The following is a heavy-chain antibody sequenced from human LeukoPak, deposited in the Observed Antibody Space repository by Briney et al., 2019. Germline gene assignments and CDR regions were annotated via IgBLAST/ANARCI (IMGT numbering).Heavy chain of an antibody. D-gene: IGHD3-9*01. Sequence: ASVKVSCKASGYTFTSYAMNWVRQAPGQGLEWMGWINTNTGNPTYAQGFTGRVVFSLDTSVSTAYLQISSLKAEDTAVYYSARATYYDILTGYSVLYSYYGMDVWGQGTTVIVSS. J-gene: IGHJ6*02. CDR1: GYTFTSYA. CDR3: ARATYYDILTGYSVLYSYYGMDV. CDR2: INTNTGNP. V-gene: IGHV7-4-1*02.